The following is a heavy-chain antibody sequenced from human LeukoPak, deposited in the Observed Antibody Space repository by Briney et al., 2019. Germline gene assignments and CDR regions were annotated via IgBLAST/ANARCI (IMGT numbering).Heavy chain of an antibody. CDR3: ARDMGMKTTVTGGFDY. J-gene: IGHJ4*02. CDR2: ISYDGSNK. D-gene: IGHD4-17*01. Sequence: GGSLRPSCVASGFTFSSYAMHWVRQAPGKGLEWVAVISYDGSNKYYADSVKGRFTISRDNSKNTLYLQMNSLRAEDTAVYYCARDMGMKTTVTGGFDYWGQGTLVTVSS. V-gene: IGHV3-30-3*01. CDR1: GFTFSSYA.